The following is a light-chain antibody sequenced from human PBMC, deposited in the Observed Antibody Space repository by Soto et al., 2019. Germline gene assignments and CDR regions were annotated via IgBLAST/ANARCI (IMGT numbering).Light chain of an antibody. CDR3: QQYGSSGT. CDR2: GAS. CDR1: QIDTINY. J-gene: IGKJ1*01. V-gene: IGKV3-20*01. Sequence: EIVSTKSPGSLSLSPRDRATHYCMARQIDTINYLAWYQHNPYQSPRILIFGASNRATGIPDWFRGSGSGTDFTLTFFSLETEDFAVYYSQQYGSSGTIGQGIKV.